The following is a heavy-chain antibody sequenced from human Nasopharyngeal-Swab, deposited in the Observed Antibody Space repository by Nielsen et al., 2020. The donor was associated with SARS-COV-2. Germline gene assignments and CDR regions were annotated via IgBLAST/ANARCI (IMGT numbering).Heavy chain of an antibody. Sequence: GESLKISCAASGFTFSSYDMHWVRQATGKGLEWVSAIGTAGDTYYPGSVKGRFTISRENAKNSLYLQMNRLRAGDTAVYYCARADRGSYYYYYYMDVWGKGTTVTVSS. J-gene: IGHJ6*03. CDR1: GFTFSSYD. D-gene: IGHD1-26*01. CDR2: IGTAGDT. V-gene: IGHV3-13*01. CDR3: ARADRGSYYYYYYMDV.